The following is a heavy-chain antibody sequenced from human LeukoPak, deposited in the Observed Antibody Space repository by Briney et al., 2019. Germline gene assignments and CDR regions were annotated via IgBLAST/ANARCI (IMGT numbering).Heavy chain of an antibody. CDR2: IVVGSGNT. CDR1: GFTFTSSA. CDR3: AADRRGYCDGDCFSA. V-gene: IGHV1-58*02. D-gene: IGHD2-21*02. J-gene: IGHJ5*02. Sequence: SVKVSCKASGFTFTSSAMQWARQARGQRLECIGWIVVGSGNTNYARKFQERVTITRDMSTSTAYMELSSLRSEDTAVYYCAADRRGYCDGDCFSAWGQGTLVTVSS.